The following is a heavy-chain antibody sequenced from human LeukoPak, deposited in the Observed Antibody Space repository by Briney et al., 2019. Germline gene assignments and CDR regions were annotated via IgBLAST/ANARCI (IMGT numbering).Heavy chain of an antibody. D-gene: IGHD3-16*01. CDR1: GFTFSSYW. Sequence: GGSLRLSFAASGFTFSSYWMSWVRQAPGKGLEWVGNIQPDGSEQYPVDSVKGRFTISRDNARNSMFLQMNSLRVEDTAVYYCASQSYARFNPWGQGTLVTVSS. J-gene: IGHJ5*02. CDR3: ASQSYARFNP. CDR2: IQPDGSEQ. V-gene: IGHV3-7*01.